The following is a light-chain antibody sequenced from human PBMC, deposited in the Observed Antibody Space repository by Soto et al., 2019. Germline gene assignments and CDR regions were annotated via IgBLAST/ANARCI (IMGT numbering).Light chain of an antibody. CDR3: QQYSSWPFT. Sequence: EIVLTQSPATLSVFQGETATLSCGASQSVSNNLAWYHQKPGQPPRPRIYGASTRATGVPVRFSGSGSGTEFTLTISSLQSEDSAIYYCQQYSSWPFTFGPGTKVAIE. CDR1: QSVSNN. V-gene: IGKV3-15*01. J-gene: IGKJ3*01. CDR2: GAS.